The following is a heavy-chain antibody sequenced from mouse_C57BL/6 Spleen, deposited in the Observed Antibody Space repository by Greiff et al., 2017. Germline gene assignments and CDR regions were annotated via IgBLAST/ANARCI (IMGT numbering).Heavy chain of an antibody. Sequence: EVHLVESGGGLVQPGGSLSLSCAASGFTFTDYYMSWVRQPPGKALEWLGFIRNKANGYTTEYSASVKGRFTISRDNSQSILYLQMNALSAEDSPSYYCARYSDYGEGLAYWGQGTLVTVSA. CDR2: IRNKANGYTT. J-gene: IGHJ3*01. V-gene: IGHV7-3*01. CDR1: GFTFTDYY. D-gene: IGHD2-4*01. CDR3: ARYSDYGEGLAY.